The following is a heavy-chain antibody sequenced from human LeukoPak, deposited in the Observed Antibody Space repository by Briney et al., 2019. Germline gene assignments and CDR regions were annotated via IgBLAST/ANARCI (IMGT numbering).Heavy chain of an antibody. V-gene: IGHV1-2*06. J-gene: IGHJ2*01. Sequence: GASVTVSCTASGYTFTGYYMHWVRQAPGQGLEWMGRINPNSGGTNYAQKFQGRVTMTRDTSISTAYMELSRLRSDDTAVYYCARSTSSGYWMEYFDLWGRGTLVTVSS. CDR1: GYTFTGYY. D-gene: IGHD3-22*01. CDR3: ARSTSSGYWMEYFDL. CDR2: INPNSGGT.